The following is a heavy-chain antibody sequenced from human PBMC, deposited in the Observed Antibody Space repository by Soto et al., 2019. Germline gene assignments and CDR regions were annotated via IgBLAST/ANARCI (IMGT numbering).Heavy chain of an antibody. CDR1: GGSFSGYY. D-gene: IGHD1-26*01. Sequence: QVQLQQWGAGLLKPSETLSLTCAVYGGSFSGYYWSWIRQPPGKGLEWMGEINHSGSTNYNPSLKSRVTISVDTSKNKYSLKLSSVTAADTAVYYCARGPDHHTWALKYWYFDPWGRGTLVTVSS. V-gene: IGHV4-34*01. CDR3: ARGPDHHTWALKYWYFDP. CDR2: INHSGST. J-gene: IGHJ2*01.